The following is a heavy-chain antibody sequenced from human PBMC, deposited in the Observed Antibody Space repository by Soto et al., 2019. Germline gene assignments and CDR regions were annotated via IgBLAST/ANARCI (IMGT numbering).Heavy chain of an antibody. V-gene: IGHV4-59*12. Sequence: PSETLSLTCTVSGGSISSYYWSWIRQPPGKGLERIGYIYFSETTYYNPSLKSRVTMSVDRSKNQFSLKLSSVTAADTAVYYCARVPDRWGQGTLVTVSS. CDR2: IYFSETT. CDR1: GGSISSYY. J-gene: IGHJ5*02. D-gene: IGHD2-2*01. CDR3: ARVPDR.